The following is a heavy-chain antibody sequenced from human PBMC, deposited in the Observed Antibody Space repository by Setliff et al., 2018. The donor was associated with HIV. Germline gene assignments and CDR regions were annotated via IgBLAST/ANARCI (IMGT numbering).Heavy chain of an antibody. CDR3: ARGGDYYGSGIYYSLYYYYMDV. CDR1: GYTFNNYY. Sequence: GASVKVSCKASGYTFNNYYMHWVRQAPGQGLEWMGIINPSDNRTYYAQKFQGRVTMTRDTSTSSVYMELSSLRSEDTAVYYCARGGDYYGSGIYYSLYYYYMDVWGKGTTVTVSS. D-gene: IGHD3-10*01. CDR2: INPSDNRT. J-gene: IGHJ6*03. V-gene: IGHV1-46*02.